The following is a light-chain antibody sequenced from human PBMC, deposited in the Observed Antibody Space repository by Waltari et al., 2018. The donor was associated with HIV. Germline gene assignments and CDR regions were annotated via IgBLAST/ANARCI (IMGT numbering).Light chain of an antibody. CDR3: CSYGGSFFYV. V-gene: IGLV2-11*01. Sequence: QSALTQPRPVSGSPGQPVTIPCTGTSSDVGGYNYVSWYQQHPGKAPKLMIYDVNKRPSGVPDRFSGSKSGNTASLTISGLQAEDEADYYCCSYGGSFFYVFGTGTKVTVL. J-gene: IGLJ1*01. CDR1: SSDVGGYNY. CDR2: DVN.